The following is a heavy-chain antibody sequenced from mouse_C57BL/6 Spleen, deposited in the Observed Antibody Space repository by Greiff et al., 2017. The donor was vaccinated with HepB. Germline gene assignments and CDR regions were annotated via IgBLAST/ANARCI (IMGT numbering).Heavy chain of an antibody. V-gene: IGHV5-4*01. D-gene: IGHD2-5*01. CDR3: ATYYSNLDY. Sequence: EVQVVESGGGLVKPGGSLKLSCAASGFTFSSYAMSWVRQTPEKRLEWVATISDGGSYTYYPDNVKGRFTISRDNAKNNLYLQMSHLKSEDTAMYYCATYYSNLDYWGQGTTLTVSS. CDR2: ISDGGSYT. CDR1: GFTFSSYA. J-gene: IGHJ2*01.